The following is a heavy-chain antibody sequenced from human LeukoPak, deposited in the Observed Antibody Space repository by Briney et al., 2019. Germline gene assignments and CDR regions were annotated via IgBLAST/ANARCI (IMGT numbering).Heavy chain of an antibody. Sequence: GASLRLSCAASGFTFSSYAMSWVRRAPGKGLDWVSAISGSGGNTYYADSVKGRFTISRDNSKNTLSLQMNTLRAEDTALYSCAKKRGLQLWQYYFDYWGQGTLVTVSS. D-gene: IGHD5-24*01. CDR3: AKKRGLQLWQYYFDY. CDR2: ISGSGGNT. V-gene: IGHV3-23*01. CDR1: GFTFSSYA. J-gene: IGHJ4*02.